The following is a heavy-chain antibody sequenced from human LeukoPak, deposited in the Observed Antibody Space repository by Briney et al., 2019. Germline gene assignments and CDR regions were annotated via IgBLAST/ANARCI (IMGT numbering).Heavy chain of an antibody. V-gene: IGHV1-18*01. CDR2: ISAYNGNT. D-gene: IGHD3-9*01. CDR1: GYTFTSYG. Sequence: ASVKVSCKASGYTFTSYGISWVRQAPGQGLEWMGWISAYNGNTNYAQKLQGRVTMTTDTSTSTAYMELRSLRSDDTAVYYCARDSWWSLSYDILTGYYLYPKERYYFDYWGQGTLVTVSS. CDR3: ARDSWWSLSYDILTGYYLYPKERYYFDY. J-gene: IGHJ4*02.